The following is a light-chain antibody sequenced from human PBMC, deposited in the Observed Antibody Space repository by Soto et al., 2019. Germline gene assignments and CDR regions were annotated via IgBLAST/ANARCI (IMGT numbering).Light chain of an antibody. J-gene: IGKJ4*01. Sequence: AIQLTQSPSSLSASVGDRVTITCRASQGIVSALAWYQQKPGKTPNLLIYDVSTLDSGVPSRFSGSGSGTDFTLTISSLQPEDFATYYCQQVNSTPLTFGGGTKVEIK. CDR2: DVS. CDR1: QGIVSA. CDR3: QQVNSTPLT. V-gene: IGKV1-13*02.